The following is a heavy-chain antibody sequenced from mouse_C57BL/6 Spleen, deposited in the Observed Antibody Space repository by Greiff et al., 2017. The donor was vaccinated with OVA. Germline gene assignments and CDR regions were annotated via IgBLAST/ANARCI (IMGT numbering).Heavy chain of an antibody. CDR3: AREDYYYGSSDY. CDR1: GYAFSSSW. V-gene: IGHV1-82*01. Sequence: QVQLQQSGPELVKPGASVKISCKASGYAFSSSWMNWVKQRPGKGLEWIGRIYPGDGDTNYNGKFKGKATLTADKSSSTAYMQLSSLTSEDSAVYFCAREDYYYGSSDYWGQGTTLTVSS. J-gene: IGHJ2*01. D-gene: IGHD1-1*01. CDR2: IYPGDGDT.